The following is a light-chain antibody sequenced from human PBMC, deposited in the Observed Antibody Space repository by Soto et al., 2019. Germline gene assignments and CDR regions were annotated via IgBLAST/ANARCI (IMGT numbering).Light chain of an antibody. CDR1: QSVGGSS. Sequence: ETVLTQSPGTLSLSPWERATVSCRASQSVGGSSLAWYQQRPGQAPRLLIYDTSKRATGIPDRFSGSGSGTDFTLTISRLEPEDFAVYYCQQYQNSPRTFGQGTKVDIK. V-gene: IGKV3-20*01. J-gene: IGKJ1*01. CDR2: DTS. CDR3: QQYQNSPRT.